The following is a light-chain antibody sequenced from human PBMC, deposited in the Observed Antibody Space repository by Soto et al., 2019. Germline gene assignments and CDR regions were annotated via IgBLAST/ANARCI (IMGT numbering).Light chain of an antibody. J-gene: IGKJ1*01. CDR2: DAS. CDR3: QQRSNWPPT. CDR1: QSVSSY. V-gene: IGKV3-11*01. Sequence: EIVLTQSPATLSLSPGERATLSCRASQSVSSYLAWYQQKPGQAPRLLIYDASNSVTGIPARFSGSGSGTDFTLTISSLEPEDFAVYYCQQRSNWPPTFGQGTKVEIK.